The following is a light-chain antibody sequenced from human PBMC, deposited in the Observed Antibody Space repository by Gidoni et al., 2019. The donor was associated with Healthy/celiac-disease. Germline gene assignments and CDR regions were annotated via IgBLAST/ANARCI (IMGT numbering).Light chain of an antibody. J-gene: IGLJ2*01. CDR1: KLGDKY. V-gene: IGLV3-1*01. CDR3: QAWDSSTVVV. CDR2: QDS. Sequence: SYVLTQPPSVSVSPGQTASITCSGDKLGDKYACWYQQKPGQSPVLVNYQDSKRPSGIPERFSGSNSGNTATLTISGTQAMDEADYYCQAWDSSTVVVFGGGTKLTVL.